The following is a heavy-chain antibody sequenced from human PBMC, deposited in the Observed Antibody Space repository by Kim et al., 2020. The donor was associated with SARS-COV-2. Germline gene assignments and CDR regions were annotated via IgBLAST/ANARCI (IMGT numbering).Heavy chain of an antibody. CDR1: GGSISSYY. J-gene: IGHJ5*02. CDR2: IYYSGST. CDR3: ARERLEYYYDSSGYSPRWFDP. D-gene: IGHD3-22*01. V-gene: IGHV4-59*01. Sequence: SETLSLTCTVSGGSISSYYWSWIRQPPGKGLEWIGYIYYSGSTNYNPSLKSRVTISVDTSKNQFSLKLSSVTAADSAVYYCARERLEYYYDSSGYSPRWFDPWGQGTLVTVSS.